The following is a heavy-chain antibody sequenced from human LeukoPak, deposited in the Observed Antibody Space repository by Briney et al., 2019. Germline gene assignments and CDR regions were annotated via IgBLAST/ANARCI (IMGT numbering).Heavy chain of an antibody. CDR3: ARDLPSSYYYDSSGYPGSDY. Sequence: GASVKVSCKASGFTFTSSAMQWVRQARGQRLEWIGWIVVGSGNTNYAQKFQERVTITRDMSTSTAYMELSSLRSEDTAVYYCARDLPSSYYYDSSGYPGSDYWGQGTLVTVSS. D-gene: IGHD3-22*01. CDR1: GFTFTSSA. J-gene: IGHJ4*02. CDR2: IVVGSGNT. V-gene: IGHV1-58*02.